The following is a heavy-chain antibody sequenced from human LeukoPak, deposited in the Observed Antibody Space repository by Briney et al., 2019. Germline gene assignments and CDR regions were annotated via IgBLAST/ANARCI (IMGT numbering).Heavy chain of an antibody. CDR3: ATDTMVRGVIIPFDY. D-gene: IGHD3-10*01. J-gene: IGHJ4*02. CDR1: GFTFSSYG. CDR2: IRYDGSNK. Sequence: PGGSLRLSCAASGFTFSSYGMHWVRQAPGKGLEWVAFIRYDGSNKHYADSVKGRFTISRDNSKNTLYLQMNSLRSEDTAVYYCATDTMVRGVIIPFDYWGQGTLVTVSS. V-gene: IGHV3-30*02.